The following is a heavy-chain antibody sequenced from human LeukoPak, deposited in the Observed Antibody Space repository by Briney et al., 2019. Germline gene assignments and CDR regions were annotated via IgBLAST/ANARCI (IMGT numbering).Heavy chain of an antibody. Sequence: SETLSLTCTISGGSIGRYYWSWIRQSPGGGLEWIGYIYYSGSTNYNPSLKSRVTISVDTSKNQFSLKLNSVNAADTAVYSCARDPDAAYYFDKWGQRTQFTVSS. CDR1: GGSIGRYY. CDR3: ARDPDAAYYFDK. D-gene: IGHD6-25*01. J-gene: IGHJ4*02. CDR2: IYYSGST. V-gene: IGHV4-59*01.